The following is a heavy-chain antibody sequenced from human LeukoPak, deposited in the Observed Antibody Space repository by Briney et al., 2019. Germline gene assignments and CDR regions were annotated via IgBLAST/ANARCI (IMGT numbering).Heavy chain of an antibody. CDR3: ARDSSGNFPTLDY. Sequence: KPSETLSLTCTVSGDSISSYYWSWIRQPPGKGLEWIGYIYYSGSTYYNPSLKSRVTISVDTSKNQFSLKLSSVTAADAAVYYCARDSSGNFPTLDYWGQGTLVTVSS. V-gene: IGHV4-59*01. D-gene: IGHD3-22*01. CDR1: GDSISSYY. CDR2: IYYSGST. J-gene: IGHJ4*02.